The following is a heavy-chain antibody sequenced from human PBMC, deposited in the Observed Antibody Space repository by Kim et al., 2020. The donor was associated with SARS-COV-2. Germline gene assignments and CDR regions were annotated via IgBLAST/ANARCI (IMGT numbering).Heavy chain of an antibody. Sequence: GGSLRLSCAASGFTFSSYAMSWVRQAPGKGLEWVSGISGSGGSTYYADSVKGRFTISRDNSKNTLYLQMNILRSEDTAIYYCAKERELSSGWYSDYWGQGTLVTVSS. CDR2: ISGSGGST. V-gene: IGHV3-23*01. CDR1: GFTFSSYA. CDR3: AKERELSSGWYSDY. J-gene: IGHJ4*02. D-gene: IGHD6-19*01.